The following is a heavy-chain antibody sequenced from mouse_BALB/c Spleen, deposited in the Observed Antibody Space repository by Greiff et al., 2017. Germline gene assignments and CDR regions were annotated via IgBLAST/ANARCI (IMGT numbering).Heavy chain of an antibody. CDR1: GYSITSDYA. V-gene: IGHV3-2*02. D-gene: IGHD1-1*01. J-gene: IGHJ4*01. Sequence: EVKLQESGPGLVKPSQSLSLTCTVTGYSITSDYAWNWIRQFPGNKLEWMGYISYSGSTSYNPSLKSRISITRDTSKNQFFLQLNSVTTEDTATYYCARSLLFITTVKGYAMDYWGQGTSVTVSS. CDR2: ISYSGST. CDR3: ARSLLFITTVKGYAMDY.